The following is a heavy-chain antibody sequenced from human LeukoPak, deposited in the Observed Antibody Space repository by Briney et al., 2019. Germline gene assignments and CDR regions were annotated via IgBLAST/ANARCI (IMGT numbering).Heavy chain of an antibody. CDR3: AELGITMIGGV. Sequence: GGSLRLTCTASGFTFGDYSMNWVRQAPGKGLEWVSYISSSGSTIYYADSVKGRFTICRDNAKNSLYLQMNSLRAEDTAVYYCAELGITMIGGVWGKGTTVTISS. V-gene: IGHV3-48*03. J-gene: IGHJ6*04. CDR2: ISSSGSTI. CDR1: GFTFGDYS. D-gene: IGHD3-10*02.